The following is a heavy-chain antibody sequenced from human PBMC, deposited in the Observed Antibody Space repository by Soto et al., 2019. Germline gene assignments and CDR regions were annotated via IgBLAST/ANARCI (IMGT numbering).Heavy chain of an antibody. CDR3: ATAGNYRFDN. J-gene: IGHJ4*02. V-gene: IGHV3-48*03. CDR1: GFTFSRYE. CDR2: ITTSGTTI. D-gene: IGHD1-1*01. Sequence: GGSLRLSCVASGFTFSRYEMNWVRQAPGKGLEWVAYITTSGTTIYYADSVRGRFTISRDNAKNTLYLQMNILRVEDTAVYFCATAGNYRFDNWGLGTLVTVSS.